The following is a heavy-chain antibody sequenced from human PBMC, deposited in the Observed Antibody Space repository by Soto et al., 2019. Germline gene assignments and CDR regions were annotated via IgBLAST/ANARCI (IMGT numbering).Heavy chain of an antibody. V-gene: IGHV1-69*01. J-gene: IGHJ3*02. CDR3: AHEDLEGYSSGWFESFDI. CDR2: IIPIFGTA. CDR1: GGTFSSYA. D-gene: IGHD6-19*01. Sequence: QVQLVQSGAEVKKPGSSVKVSCKASGGTFSSYAISWVRQAPGQGLEWMGGIIPIFGTANYAQKFQGRVTITADESTSTAYMELSSLRSEDTAVYYCAHEDLEGYSSGWFESFDIWGQGTMVTVSA.